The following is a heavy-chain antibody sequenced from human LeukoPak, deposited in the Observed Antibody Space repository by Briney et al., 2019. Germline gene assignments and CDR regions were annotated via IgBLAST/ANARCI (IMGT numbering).Heavy chain of an antibody. V-gene: IGHV1-46*01. D-gene: IGHD3-22*01. Sequence: ASVKVSCKASGYTFSSYYMHWVRQAPGQGLEWMGIINPSGGTTTYAQTFQGRVTMTRDMSTSTVYMELSSLRSEDTAVYYCARDGYYDSSGYYSPGDFDIWGQGTMVTVSS. CDR3: ARDGYYDSSGYYSPGDFDI. CDR1: GYTFSSYY. J-gene: IGHJ3*02. CDR2: INPSGGTT.